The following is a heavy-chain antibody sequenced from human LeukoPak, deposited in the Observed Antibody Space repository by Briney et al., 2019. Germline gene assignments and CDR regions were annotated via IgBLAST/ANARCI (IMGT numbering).Heavy chain of an antibody. Sequence: SETLSLTCTVSVGSISTTSYYWGWIRQPPGKGLEWVGSIYYGGSTYYSPSLKSRVTISLDTSKHQFSLKLSSVTAADTAVYYCARREWVPYYFDYWGQGALVTVSS. CDR1: VGSISTTSYY. CDR2: IYYGGST. CDR3: ARREWVPYYFDY. V-gene: IGHV4-39*07. D-gene: IGHD3-3*01. J-gene: IGHJ4*02.